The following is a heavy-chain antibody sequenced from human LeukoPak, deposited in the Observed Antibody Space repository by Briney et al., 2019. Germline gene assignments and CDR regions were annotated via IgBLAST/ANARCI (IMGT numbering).Heavy chain of an antibody. Sequence: SETLSLTCTVSGGAISSNSYYWGWIRQPPGKGLEWIGNIYYSGNTFYNPPLKSRVTISVDTSKNQFSLKLSSVTAADTAVYYCARYSGSHYAFDIWGQGTMVTVTS. CDR1: GGAISSNSYY. CDR2: IYYSGNT. V-gene: IGHV4-39*01. J-gene: IGHJ3*02. CDR3: ARYSGSHYAFDI. D-gene: IGHD1-26*01.